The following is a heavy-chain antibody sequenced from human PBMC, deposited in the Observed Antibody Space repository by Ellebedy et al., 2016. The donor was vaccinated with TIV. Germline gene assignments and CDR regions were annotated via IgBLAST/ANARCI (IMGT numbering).Heavy chain of an antibody. Sequence: MPSETLSLTCTVSGGSISSYYWSWIRQPPGKGLEWIGYIYYSGSTNYNPSLKSRVTISVDTSKNQFSLKLSSVTTADTAVYYCARPYYYDSSGYSSFDYWGQGTLVTVSS. V-gene: IGHV4-59*08. CDR1: GGSISSYY. J-gene: IGHJ4*02. D-gene: IGHD3-22*01. CDR2: IYYSGST. CDR3: ARPYYYDSSGYSSFDY.